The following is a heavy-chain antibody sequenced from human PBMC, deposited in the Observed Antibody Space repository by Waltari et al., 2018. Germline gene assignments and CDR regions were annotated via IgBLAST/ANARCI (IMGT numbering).Heavy chain of an antibody. V-gene: IGHV3-74*01. CDR2: INSDGSST. D-gene: IGHD3-22*01. J-gene: IGHJ4*02. CDR1: GITFSRYW. CDR3: ATCYYYDSSGNYYVSDY. Sequence: EVQLVESGGGLVQPGGSLRLSCAASGITFSRYWMHWVRQAPGKGLVWCSRINSDGSSTSYADSVKGRFTISRDNAKNTLYLQMNSLRAEDTAVYYCATCYYYDSSGNYYVSDYWGQGTLVTVSS.